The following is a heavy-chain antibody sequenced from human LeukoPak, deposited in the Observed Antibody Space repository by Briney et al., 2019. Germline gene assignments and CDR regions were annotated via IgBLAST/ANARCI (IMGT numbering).Heavy chain of an antibody. CDR3: ARAFIAARPDF. D-gene: IGHD6-13*01. V-gene: IGHV3-11*01. Sequence: GGSLRLSCAASVFPFTDYYITWIRQAPGKGLEYISYISRSGYSNDYADSVKSRFTISSDNAKNSLFLQMSSLRVEDTAVYYCARAFIAARPDFWGQGTLVTVSS. CDR2: ISRSGYSN. J-gene: IGHJ4*02. CDR1: VFPFTDYY.